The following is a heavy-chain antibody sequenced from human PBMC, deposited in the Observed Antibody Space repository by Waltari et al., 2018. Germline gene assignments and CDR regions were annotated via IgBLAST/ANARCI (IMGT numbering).Heavy chain of an antibody. CDR3: AGDRAIGLFFDY. CDR1: GDSVRGNYW. CDR2: VHHSGKT. V-gene: IGHV4-4*02. J-gene: IGHJ4*02. D-gene: IGHD2-2*01. Sequence: QVQLQESGQGLVKPSGTLSLTCAVSGDSVRGNYWWSWVRQSPEKGLEWIGQVHHSGKTHYNPSIQSRVTISVDSPKNHFSLTLKSVTAADTAVYYCAGDRAIGLFFDYWGRGTLVTVSS.